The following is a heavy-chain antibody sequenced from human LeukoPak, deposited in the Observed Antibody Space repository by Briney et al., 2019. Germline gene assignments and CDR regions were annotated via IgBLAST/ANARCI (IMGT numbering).Heavy chain of an antibody. CDR1: GFTFSSYA. Sequence: GGSLRLSCAASGFTFSSYAMSWVRQAPGKGLEWVSVISGSAGRTHYADSVKGRFTISRDNSKNTLYLQMNSLRAEDTAVYYCARDQAAAGIGTPNDAFDIWGQGTMVTVSS. D-gene: IGHD6-13*01. CDR3: ARDQAAAGIGTPNDAFDI. V-gene: IGHV3-23*01. J-gene: IGHJ3*02. CDR2: ISGSAGRT.